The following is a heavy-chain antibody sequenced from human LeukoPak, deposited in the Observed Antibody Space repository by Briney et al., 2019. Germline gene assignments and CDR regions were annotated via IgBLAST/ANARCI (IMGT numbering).Heavy chain of an antibody. CDR3: AIDQGSHNYDILAVYYLPGDY. CDR2: INAYNGNT. D-gene: IGHD3-9*01. V-gene: IGHV1-18*01. CDR1: GYTFTSYG. Sequence: GASVKVSCKASGYTFTSYGISWVRQAPGQGLEWMGWINAYNGNTNYAQKLQGRVTMTTDTPTRTAYMELRSMRSDDTAVYCCAIDQGSHNYDILAVYYLPGDYWGQGTVVSVPS. J-gene: IGHJ4*02.